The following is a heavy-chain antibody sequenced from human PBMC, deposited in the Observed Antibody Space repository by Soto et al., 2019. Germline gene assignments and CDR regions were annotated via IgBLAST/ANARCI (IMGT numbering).Heavy chain of an antibody. J-gene: IGHJ5*02. CDR3: TSDTFGPRDA. V-gene: IGHV3-74*01. CDR2: INPDGSST. CDR1: GFTFSNYW. Sequence: GGSLRLSCAASGFTFSNYWMHWVRQAPGKGLLWVSRINPDGSSTSYADSVKDRFTISRDNAENTLFLQMNILRAEDTALYYCTSDTFGPRDAGGKGTLVTVPS. D-gene: IGHD3-10*01.